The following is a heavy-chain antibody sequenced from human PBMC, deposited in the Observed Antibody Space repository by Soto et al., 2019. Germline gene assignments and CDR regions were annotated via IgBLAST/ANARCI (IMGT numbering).Heavy chain of an antibody. CDR2: IIPIFGTA. D-gene: IGHD2-21*02. CDR3: ARAAYCGGDCYSHWYFDL. V-gene: IGHV1-69*01. J-gene: IGHJ2*01. Sequence: QVQLVQSGAEVKKPGSSVKVSCKASGGTFSSYAISWVRQAPGQGLEWMGGIIPIFGTANYAQKFLGRVTITADESTSTAYMELSSLRSEDTAVYYCARAAYCGGDCYSHWYFDLWGRGTLVTVSS. CDR1: GGTFSSYA.